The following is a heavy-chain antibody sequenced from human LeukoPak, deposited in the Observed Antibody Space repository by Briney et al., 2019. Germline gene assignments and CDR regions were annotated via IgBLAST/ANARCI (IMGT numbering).Heavy chain of an antibody. CDR3: ANTGNSRGAY. Sequence: GGSLRLSRAASGFTFSSSDMHWVRQAPGKGLEWVSAISGSDGNTYYADSVKGRFTISRDNPKNTLYLQLNSLRAEDTALYYCANTGNSRGAYWGQGTLVTVSS. D-gene: IGHD2/OR15-2a*01. CDR1: GFTFSSSD. CDR2: ISGSDGNT. J-gene: IGHJ4*02. V-gene: IGHV3-23*01.